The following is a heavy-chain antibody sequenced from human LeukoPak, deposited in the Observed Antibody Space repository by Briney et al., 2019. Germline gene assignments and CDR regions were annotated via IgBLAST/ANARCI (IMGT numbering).Heavy chain of an antibody. J-gene: IGHJ5*02. CDR1: GGSISSYY. V-gene: IGHV4-59*01. Sequence: PSETLSLTCTVSGGSISSYYWSWIRQPPGKGLEWIGYIYYSGSTNYNPSLKSRVTISVDTSKNQFSLKLSSVTAADTAVYYCARELRDFWSGYPYFNWFDPWGQGTLVTDSS. CDR2: IYYSGST. D-gene: IGHD3-3*01. CDR3: ARELRDFWSGYPYFNWFDP.